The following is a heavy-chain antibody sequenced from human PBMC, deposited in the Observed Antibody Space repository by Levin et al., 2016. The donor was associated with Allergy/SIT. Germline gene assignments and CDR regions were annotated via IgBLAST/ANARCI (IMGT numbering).Heavy chain of an antibody. V-gene: IGHV3-64D*06. D-gene: IGHD5-18*01. J-gene: IGHJ4*02. Sequence: GESLKISCSASGFTFSSYAMHWVRQAPGKGLEYVSAISSNGGSTYYADSVKGRFTISRDNSKNTLYLQMSSLRAEDTAVYYCVKDRLSAIQLWPYYFDYWGQGTLVTVSS. CDR3: VKDRLSAIQLWPYYFDY. CDR1: GFTFSSYA. CDR2: ISSNGGST.